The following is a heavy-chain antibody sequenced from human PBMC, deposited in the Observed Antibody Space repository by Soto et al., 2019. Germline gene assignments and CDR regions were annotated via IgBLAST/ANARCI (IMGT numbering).Heavy chain of an antibody. CDR3: AYDSLTGDYDY. D-gene: IGHD3-9*01. CDR1: GYTFTSYG. V-gene: IGHV1-18*04. Sequence: ASVKVSCKASGYTFTSYGITWVRQAPGQGLEWMGWISAYNGNTNYAQNLQGRVTMTTDTSTNTVIMELRSLRSDDTAVYYCAYDSLTGDYDYWGQGTLVTVSS. CDR2: ISAYNGNT. J-gene: IGHJ4*02.